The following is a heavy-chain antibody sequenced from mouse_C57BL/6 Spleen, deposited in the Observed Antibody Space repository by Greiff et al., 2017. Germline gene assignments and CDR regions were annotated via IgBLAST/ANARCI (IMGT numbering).Heavy chain of an antibody. D-gene: IGHD1-1*01. V-gene: IGHV2-4*01. CDR3: AKRGYYGSSYGYFDV. CDR1: GFSLTSYG. Sequence: VQLQQSGPGLVQPSQSLSITCTVSGFSLTSYGVYWVRQPPGKGLEWLGMIWSGGSTDYNDAFISRLSISKDNSKSQVFFKMNSLQADDTAIYYCAKRGYYGSSYGYFDVWGTGTTVTVSS. CDR2: IWSGGST. J-gene: IGHJ1*03.